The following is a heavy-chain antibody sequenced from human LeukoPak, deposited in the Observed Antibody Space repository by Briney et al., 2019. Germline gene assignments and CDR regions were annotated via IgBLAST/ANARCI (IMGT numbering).Heavy chain of an antibody. J-gene: IGHJ3*02. V-gene: IGHV4-59*01. D-gene: IGHD3-10*01. Sequence: PSETLSLTCTVSGGSISSYYWSWIRQPPGKGLEWIGYIYYSGSTNYNPSLKSRVTISVDTSKNQFSLKLSSVTAADTAMYYCARGGRGPDAFDIWGQGTMVTVSS. CDR1: GGSISSYY. CDR2: IYYSGST. CDR3: ARGGRGPDAFDI.